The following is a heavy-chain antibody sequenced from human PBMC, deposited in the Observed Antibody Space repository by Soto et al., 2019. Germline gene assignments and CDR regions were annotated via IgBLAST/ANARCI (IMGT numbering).Heavy chain of an antibody. Sequence: EASVKVSCKASGYTFTGYDMHWVRQAPGQGLEWMGWINPNSGGTNYAQKFQGWVTMTRDTSISTAYMELSRLRSDDTAVYCCARRDSSGYYFDYWGQGTLVTVSS. CDR1: GYTFTGYD. CDR3: ARRDSSGYYFDY. J-gene: IGHJ4*02. CDR2: INPNSGGT. V-gene: IGHV1-2*04. D-gene: IGHD3-22*01.